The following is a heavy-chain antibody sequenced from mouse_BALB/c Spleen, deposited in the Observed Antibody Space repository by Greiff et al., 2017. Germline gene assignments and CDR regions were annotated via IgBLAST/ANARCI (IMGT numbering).Heavy chain of an antibody. CDR3: ARPVVAKGYAMDD. CDR2: IYPGNVNT. J-gene: IGHJ4*01. CDR1: GYTFTSYY. D-gene: IGHD1-1*01. Sequence: VQLQQSGPELVKPGASVRISCKASGYTFTSYYIHWVKQRPGQGLEWIGWIYPGNVNTKYNEKFKGKATLTADKSSSTAYMQLSSLTSEDSAVYFCARPVVAKGYAMDDWGQGTSVTVSS. V-gene: IGHV1S56*01.